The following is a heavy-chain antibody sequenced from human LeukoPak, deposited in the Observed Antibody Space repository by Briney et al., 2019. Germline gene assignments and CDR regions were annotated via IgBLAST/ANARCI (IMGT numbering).Heavy chain of an antibody. CDR3: ASPQRPGGYTYGSHDAFDI. Sequence: ASVKVSCTASGYTFTSYAMNWVRQAPGQGLEWMGWINTNTGTATYAQGFTGRFVFSLDTSVTTAYLQITSLKAEDTAVYYCASPQRPGGYTYGSHDAFDIWGQGTMVTVSS. CDR2: INTNTGTA. CDR1: GYTFTSYA. V-gene: IGHV7-4-1*02. J-gene: IGHJ3*02. D-gene: IGHD5-18*01.